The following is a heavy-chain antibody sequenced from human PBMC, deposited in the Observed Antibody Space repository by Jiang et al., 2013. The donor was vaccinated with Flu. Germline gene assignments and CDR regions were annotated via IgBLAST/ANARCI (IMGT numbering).Heavy chain of an antibody. Sequence: KPTQTLTLTCTFSGFSLSTSGVGVGWIRQPPGKALEWLALIYWDDDERYSPSLRGRLTITKDTSKNQVVLTMTNMGPVDTGTYYCTHRRQLRDCNTTRCYADYPYFDFWGQGALVTVSS. CDR2: IYWDDDE. CDR3: THRRQLRDCNTTRCYADYPYFDF. V-gene: IGHV2-5*02. CDR1: GFSLSTSGVG. D-gene: IGHD2-2*01. J-gene: IGHJ4*02.